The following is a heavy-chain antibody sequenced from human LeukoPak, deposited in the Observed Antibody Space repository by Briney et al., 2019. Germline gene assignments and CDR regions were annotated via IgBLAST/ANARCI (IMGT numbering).Heavy chain of an antibody. CDR3: ARLINGGRAFDI. CDR1: GYIITGYY. J-gene: IGHJ3*02. Sequence: ASVKVSCKASGYIITGYYMHWVRQAPGQGLEWMGWITPKNGGTNYAQKFHGRVTISSDTSMSTTYMELTSLKSDDTALYYCARLINGGRAFDIWGQGTAVTVSS. D-gene: IGHD3-16*01. CDR2: ITPKNGGT. V-gene: IGHV1-2*02.